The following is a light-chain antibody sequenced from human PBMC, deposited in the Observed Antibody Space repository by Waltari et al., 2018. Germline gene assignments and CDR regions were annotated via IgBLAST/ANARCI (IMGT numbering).Light chain of an antibody. CDR3: QVWNNTTDHQAI. CDR1: NLESKR. Sequence: SYVLTQPPSVSVAPGQTARITCGGINLESKRVQWYQQKPGQAPVLVLYDDGDRPSGIPERFSGSKSGNTATLAITRVEAGDEADFYCQVWNNTTDHQAIFGGGSKLTVL. V-gene: IGLV3-21*02. CDR2: DDG. J-gene: IGLJ2*01.